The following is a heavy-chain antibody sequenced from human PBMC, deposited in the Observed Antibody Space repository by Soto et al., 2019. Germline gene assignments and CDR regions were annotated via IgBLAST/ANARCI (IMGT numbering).Heavy chain of an antibody. J-gene: IGHJ6*03. CDR3: ARINPYLGELSLCRPGYYMDV. Sequence: SETLSLTCTVSGGSISSFYWSWIRQPPGKGLEWIGYIYYSGSTNYNPSLKSRVTISLDTSKNQFSLKLKSVTAADTAVYFCARINPYLGELSLCRPGYYMDVWGKGTTVTVSS. CDR1: GGSISSFY. CDR2: IYYSGST. D-gene: IGHD3-16*02. V-gene: IGHV4-59*08.